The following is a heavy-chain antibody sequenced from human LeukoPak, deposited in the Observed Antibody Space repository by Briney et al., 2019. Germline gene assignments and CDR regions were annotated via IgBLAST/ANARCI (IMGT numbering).Heavy chain of an antibody. CDR3: ATAGSYRFDF. CDR2: VNPDGRTT. Sequence: GGSLRLSCVGSGFTFSNSWIHWVRQAPGKGLVWVSRVNPDGRTTNYADSVNGRFTISRDNAKNTLYLQMNSLTVEDTAVYYCATAGSYRFDFWGQGTLVTVSS. CDR1: GFTFSNSW. V-gene: IGHV3-74*01. D-gene: IGHD3-16*02. J-gene: IGHJ4*02.